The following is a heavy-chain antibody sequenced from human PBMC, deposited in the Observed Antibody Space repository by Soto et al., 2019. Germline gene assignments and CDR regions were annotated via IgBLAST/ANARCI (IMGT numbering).Heavy chain of an antibody. V-gene: IGHV3-48*01. J-gene: IGHJ6*02. Sequence: EVQLVESGGGLVQPGGSLRLSCAASGFTFSSYSMNXXXXXXXXXXEWVSYISSSSSTIYYVDSVKGRFTISRDNAKXXXXXXXXXXXXXXXXXXXXXXXRXXXXYGLDVWGQGTTVTVSS. CDR1: GFTFSSYS. CDR3: XXXRXXXXYGLDV. CDR2: ISSSSSTI.